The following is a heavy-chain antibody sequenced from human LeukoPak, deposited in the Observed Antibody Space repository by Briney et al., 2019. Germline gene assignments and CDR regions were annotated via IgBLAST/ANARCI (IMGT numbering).Heavy chain of an antibody. J-gene: IGHJ4*02. CDR1: GVTLSNYA. Sequence: GGSLRLSCVASGVTLSNYAMTWVRQAPGKGLEWVATINQDGTEKYYVDSVNGRFTISRDNAKKSLYLQMNSLRAEDTAVYYCVRDTPVSAGYFDYWGRGILVTVSS. CDR3: VRDTPVSAGYFDY. D-gene: IGHD2-21*02. V-gene: IGHV3-7*01. CDR2: INQDGTEK.